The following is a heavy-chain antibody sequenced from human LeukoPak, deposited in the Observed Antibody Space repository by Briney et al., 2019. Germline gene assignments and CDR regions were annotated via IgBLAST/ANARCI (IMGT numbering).Heavy chain of an antibody. CDR2: INPNSGGT. Sequence: ASVKVSCKASGYTFTGYYMHWVRQAPGQGLEWRGWINPNSGGTNYAQKFQGSVTVTRDTSITTAYMELSRLRSDDTALYYCARGVVGAASKSGAFDIWGQGTMVTVSS. CDR3: ARGVVGAASKSGAFDI. CDR1: GYTFTGYY. V-gene: IGHV1-2*02. D-gene: IGHD1-26*01. J-gene: IGHJ3*02.